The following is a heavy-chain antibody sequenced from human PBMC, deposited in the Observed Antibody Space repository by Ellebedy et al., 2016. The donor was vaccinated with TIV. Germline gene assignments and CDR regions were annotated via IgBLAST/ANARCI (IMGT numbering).Heavy chain of an antibody. J-gene: IGHJ6*02. D-gene: IGHD2-2*01. V-gene: IGHV1-69*13. CDR1: GGTFSSYA. CDR3: ARDLTPIPASNYYYYGMDV. Sequence: SSVKVSCXASGGTFSSYAISWVRQAPGQGLEWMGGIIPIFGTANYAQKFQGRVTITADESTSTAYMELSSLRSEDTAVYYCARDLTPIPASNYYYYGMDVWGQGTTVTVS. CDR2: IIPIFGTA.